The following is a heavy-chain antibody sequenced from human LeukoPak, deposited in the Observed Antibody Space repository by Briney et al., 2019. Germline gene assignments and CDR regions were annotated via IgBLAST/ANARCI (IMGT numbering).Heavy chain of an antibody. CDR1: GFTFSNYG. CDR3: AQGGYCSSTSCSMRVDY. J-gene: IGHJ4*02. V-gene: IGHV3-30*18. D-gene: IGHD2-2*01. CDR2: ISYDGSNK. Sequence: GGSLRLSCAASGFTFSNYGMHWVRQAPGKGLEWVAVISYDGSNKYYADSVKGRFTISRDNSKNTLYLQMNSLRAEDTAVYYCAQGGYCSSTSCSMRVDYWGQGTLVTVSS.